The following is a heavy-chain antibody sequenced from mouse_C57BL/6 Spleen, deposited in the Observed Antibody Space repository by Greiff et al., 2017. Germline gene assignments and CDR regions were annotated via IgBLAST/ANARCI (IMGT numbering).Heavy chain of an antibody. J-gene: IGHJ3*01. D-gene: IGHD2-4*01. CDR2: IDPSDSYT. CDR1: GYTFTSYW. Sequence: QVQLKQPGAELVMPGASVKLSCKASGYTFTSYWMHWVKQRPGQGLEWIGEIDPSDSYTNYNQKFKGKSTLTVDKSSSTAYMQLSSLTSEDSAVYYCARSRYDYDGEVFAYWGQGTLVTVSA. CDR3: ARSRYDYDGEVFAY. V-gene: IGHV1-69*01.